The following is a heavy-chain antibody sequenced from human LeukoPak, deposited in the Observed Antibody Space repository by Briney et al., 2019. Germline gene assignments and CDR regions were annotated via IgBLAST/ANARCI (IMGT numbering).Heavy chain of an antibody. Sequence: SETLSLTCTVSGGSISSSSYYWGWIRQPPGKGLEWIESIYYSGSTYYNPSLKSRVTISVDTSKNQFSLKLSSVTAADTAVYYCARRYDYVWGSYRPLDYWGQGTLVTVSS. CDR3: ARRYDYVWGSYRPLDY. V-gene: IGHV4-39*01. CDR1: GGSISSSSYY. CDR2: IYYSGST. D-gene: IGHD3-16*02. J-gene: IGHJ4*02.